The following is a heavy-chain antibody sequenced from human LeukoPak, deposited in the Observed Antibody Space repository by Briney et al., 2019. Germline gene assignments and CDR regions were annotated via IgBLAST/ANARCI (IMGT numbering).Heavy chain of an antibody. J-gene: IGHJ4*02. CDR2: IIPMFGTP. CDR3: AREKATGEMTHFDY. D-gene: IGHD1-26*01. V-gene: IGHV1-69*13. CDR1: GVIFSSYA. Sequence: SVKVSCKASGVIFSSYAITWVRQAPGQGLEWMGGIIPMFGTPNYAQKFQGRVTITADESTTTAYMELSSLRSEDTAVYYCAREKATGEMTHFDYWGQGTLVTVSS.